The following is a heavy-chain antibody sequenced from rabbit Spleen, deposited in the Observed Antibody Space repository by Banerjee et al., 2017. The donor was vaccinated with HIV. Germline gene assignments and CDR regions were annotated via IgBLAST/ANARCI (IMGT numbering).Heavy chain of an antibody. J-gene: IGHJ4*01. CDR3: ARDGYGGYSGESYFGL. D-gene: IGHD7-1*01. CDR2: IYTGSGST. V-gene: IGHV1S43*01. CDR1: GFTISSSYY. Sequence: QQQLEESGGGLVKPGGTLTLTCKASGFTISSSYYMCWVRQAPGKGLEWIGCIYTGSGSTYYASWAKGRFTITRSTSLNTVTLQLNSLTAADTATYFCARDGYGGYSGESYFGLWGQGTLVTVS.